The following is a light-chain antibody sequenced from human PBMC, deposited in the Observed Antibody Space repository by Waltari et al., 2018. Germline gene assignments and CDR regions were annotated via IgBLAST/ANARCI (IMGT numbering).Light chain of an antibody. CDR3: QHYVRLPAT. Sequence: EIVLTQSPGTLSLSPGARATLSCRASLSVSRTLAWYQQKPGQAPKLLIYGASIRATGIPDRFTGSGSGTDFSLTISSLEPEDFAIYFCQHYVRLPATFGQGTKVEIK. V-gene: IGKV3-20*01. CDR1: LSVSRT. J-gene: IGKJ1*01. CDR2: GAS.